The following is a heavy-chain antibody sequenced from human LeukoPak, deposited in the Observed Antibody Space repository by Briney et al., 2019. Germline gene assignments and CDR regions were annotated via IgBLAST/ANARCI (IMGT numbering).Heavy chain of an antibody. Sequence: GGSLRLSCAGSGIPFSNYWMNWVRQAPGKGLEWVSSISSSSSYIYYADSVKGRFTISRDNAKNSLYLQMNSLRAEDTAVYYCARGIAAAGTVGTWGQGTLVTVSS. CDR2: ISSSSSYI. D-gene: IGHD6-13*01. CDR1: GIPFSNYW. J-gene: IGHJ5*02. CDR3: ARGIAAAGTVGT. V-gene: IGHV3-21*01.